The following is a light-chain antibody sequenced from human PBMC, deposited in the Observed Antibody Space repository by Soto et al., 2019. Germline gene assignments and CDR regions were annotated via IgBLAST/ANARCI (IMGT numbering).Light chain of an antibody. V-gene: IGLV1-40*01. Sequence: QSVLTQPPSVSGAPGQRVTISCTGSSSNIGAGYDVHWYQQLPGTAPKLLIYGNSNRPSGVPDRFSGSKSGTSASLAITGLQAEDEAAYYGQSSDSRLSGVVFGGGTKLTVL. CDR2: GNS. CDR3: QSSDSRLSGVV. CDR1: SSNIGAGYD. J-gene: IGLJ2*01.